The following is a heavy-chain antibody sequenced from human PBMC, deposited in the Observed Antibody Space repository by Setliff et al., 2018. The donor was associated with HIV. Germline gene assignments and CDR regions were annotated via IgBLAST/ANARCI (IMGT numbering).Heavy chain of an antibody. CDR3: ATYADRESNRFDP. J-gene: IGHJ5*02. V-gene: IGHV4-39*01. CDR1: GGSISSGSYY. D-gene: IGHD3-10*01. Sequence: SETLSLTCTVFGGSISSGSYYWSWIRQPPGKGLEWMGSIYYSGSTYYNPSLKSRVTITVDTSKNQFSLKLSSVTAADTAVYYCATYADRESNRFDPWGQGILVTVSS. CDR2: IYYSGST.